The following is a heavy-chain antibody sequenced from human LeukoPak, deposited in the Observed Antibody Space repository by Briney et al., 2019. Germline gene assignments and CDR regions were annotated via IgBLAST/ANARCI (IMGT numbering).Heavy chain of an antibody. Sequence: ASVTVSCTVSGYTLTELSMHWVRQAPGKGLEWMGGFDPEDGETIYAQKFQGRVTMTRDTSTSTVYMELSSLRSEDTAVYYCARGSYGATKAGFDYWGQGTLVTVSS. CDR1: GYTLTELS. J-gene: IGHJ4*02. CDR2: FDPEDGET. V-gene: IGHV1-24*01. CDR3: ARGSYGATKAGFDY. D-gene: IGHD4-17*01.